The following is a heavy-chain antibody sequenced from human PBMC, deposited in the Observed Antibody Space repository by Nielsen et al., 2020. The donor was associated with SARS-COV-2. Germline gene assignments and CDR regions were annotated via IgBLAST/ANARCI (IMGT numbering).Heavy chain of an antibody. J-gene: IGHJ4*02. CDR1: GFRFDDYA. CDR2: INWNSGIL. D-gene: IGHD3-9*01. Sequence: SLKISCVASGFRFDDYAMHWVRQVPGKGLEWVSGINWNSGILGYEDSVKGRFTISRDNAENSLYLQMNSLRAEDTALYYCAKDANPHLTGYLNYWGQGTPVTVSS. CDR3: AKDANPHLTGYLNY. V-gene: IGHV3-9*01.